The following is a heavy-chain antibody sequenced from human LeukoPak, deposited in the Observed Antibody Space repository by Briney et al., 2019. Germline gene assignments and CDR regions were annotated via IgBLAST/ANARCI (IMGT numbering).Heavy chain of an antibody. V-gene: IGHV4-59*01. CDR1: GGSIIGSY. CDR2: AYNTVDV. Sequence: PSETLSLTCTVSGGSIIGSYWTWIRQSPGKGLEWIGYAYNTVDVNYSPSFQSRVTISVDMFKNYFSLCLKSVTAADTAIYYCVRSRPYDTTGYNPTYYFDSWGQGALVTVSS. D-gene: IGHD3-22*01. CDR3: VRSRPYDTTGYNPTYYFDS. J-gene: IGHJ4*02.